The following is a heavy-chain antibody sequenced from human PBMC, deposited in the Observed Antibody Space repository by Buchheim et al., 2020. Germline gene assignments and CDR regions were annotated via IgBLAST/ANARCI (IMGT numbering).Heavy chain of an antibody. Sequence: EVQLVESGGGLVQPGGSLRLSCVASGFTSSNYWMHWVRQAPGKGLVWVSRISRNGRSLGYADSVKGRFTISRDNAKNPVYLQMNSLRDDDTAVYYCARVSSSCTNGGCYDFWGQGTL. D-gene: IGHD2-8*01. CDR3: ARVSSSCTNGGCYDF. CDR2: ISRNGRSL. CDR1: GFTSSNYW. V-gene: IGHV3-74*01. J-gene: IGHJ4*02.